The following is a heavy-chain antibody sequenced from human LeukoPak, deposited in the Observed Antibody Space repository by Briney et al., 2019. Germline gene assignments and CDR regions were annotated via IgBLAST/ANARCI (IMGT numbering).Heavy chain of an antibody. J-gene: IGHJ4*02. CDR2: ISNDGSST. CDR1: GLTFSSYW. Sequence: QPGGSLRLSCADSGLTFSSYWMHWVRQAPGKGLVWVSCISNDGSSTTYADSVKGRFTIPRDNANNALYLQMNSLRAEDTAVYYYVRTFRYERGGPYRHFDCWGQGTLVTVSA. CDR3: VRTFRYERGGPYRHFDC. V-gene: IGHV3-74*01. D-gene: IGHD3-22*01.